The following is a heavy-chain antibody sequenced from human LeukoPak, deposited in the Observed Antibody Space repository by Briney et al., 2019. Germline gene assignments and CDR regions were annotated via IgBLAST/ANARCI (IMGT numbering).Heavy chain of an antibody. V-gene: IGHV1-2*02. J-gene: IGHJ4*02. CDR1: GYTFTDYY. CDR2: IDPKSGDT. Sequence: ASVKVSCKAFGYTFTDYYLHWVRQAPGQGFEWMGWIDPKSGDTNYAQTFRGRLTMTRDTSINTVYMDLSSLRSDDTAVYYCARDPSTKYYTDSWGQGTLVTVSS. D-gene: IGHD2-2*01. CDR3: ARDPSTKYYTDS.